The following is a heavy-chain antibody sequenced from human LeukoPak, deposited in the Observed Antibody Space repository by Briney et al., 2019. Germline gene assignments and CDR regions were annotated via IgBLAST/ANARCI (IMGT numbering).Heavy chain of an antibody. D-gene: IGHD3-22*01. CDR1: GYTFAGHH. CDR3: ARAGHDSSGYSFRLDY. Sequence: GASVNVSCKTSGYTFAGHHIHWVRQAPGQGLEWMGWINPSSGDTKYAQNFQDRVIMTRDTSISTAYMDLSRLSSDDTAIYYCARAGHDSSGYSFRLDYWGQGTLVTVSA. V-gene: IGHV1-2*02. CDR2: INPSSGDT. J-gene: IGHJ4*02.